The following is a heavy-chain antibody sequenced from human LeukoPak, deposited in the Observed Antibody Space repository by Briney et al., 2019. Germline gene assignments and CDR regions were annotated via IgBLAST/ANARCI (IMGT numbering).Heavy chain of an antibody. CDR2: MYNSVSI. CDR3: ARNSSSGFFDY. V-gene: IGHV4-38-2*01. CDR1: GYSIRNGDY. Sequence: SETLSLTCVVSGYSIRNGDYWGWIRQSPGKGLEWIASMYNSVSIHYNPSLKSRVTILVDTSKNEFPLKMRPVTAADTAVYYCARNSSSGFFDYWGQGTLATVSS. D-gene: IGHD6-6*01. J-gene: IGHJ4*02.